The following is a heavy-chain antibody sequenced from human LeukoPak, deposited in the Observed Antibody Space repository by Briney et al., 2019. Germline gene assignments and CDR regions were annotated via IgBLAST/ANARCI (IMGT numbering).Heavy chain of an antibody. V-gene: IGHV5-51*01. CDR2: IYPGDPDT. CDR3: ARGDFEQWLN. D-gene: IGHD6-19*01. Sequence: GESLKIPCKGSGYSFPSYWIAWVRQMPGQGLECMGIIYPGDPDTRYSPSFQGQVTISADKSINTASLQWSSLKASDTAIYYCARGDFEQWLNWGQGTLVTVSS. CDR1: GYSFPSYW. J-gene: IGHJ4*02.